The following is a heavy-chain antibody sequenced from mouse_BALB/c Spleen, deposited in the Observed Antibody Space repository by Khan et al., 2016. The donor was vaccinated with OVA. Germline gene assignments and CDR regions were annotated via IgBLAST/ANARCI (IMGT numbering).Heavy chain of an antibody. D-gene: IGHD2-14*01. Sequence: VQLQQSGPELVKPGASVKMSCKASGYTFTRYVMHWVKQKPGQGLEWIGYINPYNDGAKYNEKFKGKATLTSDKSSSTADMELNSLTSEDSAVYYCARPGNRYERVFDYWGQGTTLTVSS. CDR1: GYTFTRYV. J-gene: IGHJ2*01. CDR3: ARPGNRYERVFDY. V-gene: IGHV1S136*01. CDR2: INPYNDGA.